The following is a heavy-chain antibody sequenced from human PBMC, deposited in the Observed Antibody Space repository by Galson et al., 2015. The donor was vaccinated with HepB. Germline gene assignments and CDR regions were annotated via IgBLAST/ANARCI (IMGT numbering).Heavy chain of an antibody. J-gene: IGHJ4*02. Sequence: SLRLSCAASGFTFSSYAMHWVRQAPGKGLEWVAVISYDGSNKYYADSVKGRFTVSRDNSKNTLYLQMNSLRAEDTAVYYCARDFYCSSTSCYGFDYWGQGTLVTVSS. CDR1: GFTFSSYA. V-gene: IGHV3-30*04. CDR3: ARDFYCSSTSCYGFDY. CDR2: ISYDGSNK. D-gene: IGHD2-2*01.